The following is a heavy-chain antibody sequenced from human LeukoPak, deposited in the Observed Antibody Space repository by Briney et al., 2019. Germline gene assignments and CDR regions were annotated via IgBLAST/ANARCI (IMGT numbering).Heavy chain of an antibody. D-gene: IGHD6-13*01. Sequence: ASVKVSCKASGYTFTNYGISWVRQAPGQGLEWMGWISAYNGDTNYAQKLQGRVTMTTDTSTGTAYMELRSLRSDDTAVYYCAVRNRSSWSPFDFWGQGTLVTVSS. CDR2: ISAYNGDT. J-gene: IGHJ4*02. V-gene: IGHV1-18*01. CDR3: AVRNRSSWSPFDF. CDR1: GYTFTNYG.